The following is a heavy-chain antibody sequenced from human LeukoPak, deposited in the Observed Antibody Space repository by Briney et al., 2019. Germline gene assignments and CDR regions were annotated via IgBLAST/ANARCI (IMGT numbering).Heavy chain of an antibody. D-gene: IGHD2-15*01. CDR3: AAEGQWSLVHYFNS. J-gene: IGHJ4*02. CDR2: FDPEDAEV. Sequence: GASVKVSCKVSGNTLTYLSIHWVRQAPEKGLDWMGGFDPEDAEVIYAEKFQDRVTMTEDPSTDTAYLELSSLRSEDTAVYYCAAEGQWSLVHYFNSWGQGTLVTVSS. V-gene: IGHV1-24*01. CDR1: GNTLTYLS.